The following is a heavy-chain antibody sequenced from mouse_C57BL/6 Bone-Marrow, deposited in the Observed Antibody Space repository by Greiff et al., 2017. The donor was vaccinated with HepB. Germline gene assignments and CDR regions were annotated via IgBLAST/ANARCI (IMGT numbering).Heavy chain of an antibody. CDR1: GYTFTSYW. V-gene: IGHV1-64*01. CDR3: ARERWLLPLYAMDY. CDR2: IHPNSGST. Sequence: QVQLQQPGAELVKPGASVKLSCKASGYTFTSYWMHWVKQRPGQGLEWIGMIHPNSGSTNYNEKFKSKATLTVDKSSSTAYMQLSSLTSEDSAVYYCARERWLLPLYAMDYWGQGTSVTVSA. D-gene: IGHD2-3*01. J-gene: IGHJ4*01.